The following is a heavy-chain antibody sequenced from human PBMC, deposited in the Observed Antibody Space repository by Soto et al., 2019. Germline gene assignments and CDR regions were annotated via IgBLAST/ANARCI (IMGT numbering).Heavy chain of an antibody. Sequence: QVQLQQWGAGLLKPSETLSLTCAVYGGSFSGYYWSWIRQPPGKGLEWIGEINHSGSTNYNPSLKSRVTISVDTSKNQFSLKLSSVTAGDTAVYYCARHYGDYGNGMDVWGQGTTVTVSS. CDR3: ARHYGDYGNGMDV. CDR1: GGSFSGYY. CDR2: INHSGST. V-gene: IGHV4-34*01. J-gene: IGHJ6*02. D-gene: IGHD4-17*01.